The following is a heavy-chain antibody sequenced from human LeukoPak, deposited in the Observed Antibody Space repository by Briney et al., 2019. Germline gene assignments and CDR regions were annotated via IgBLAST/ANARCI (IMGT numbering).Heavy chain of an antibody. CDR2: ITTSGTNE. CDR1: GFTFSSYE. J-gene: IGHJ6*04. V-gene: IGHV3-48*03. CDR3: AELGITMIGGV. D-gene: IGHD3-10*02. Sequence: GGSLRLSCAASGFTFSSYEVNWVRQAPGKGLEWVAYITTSGTNEYYADSVKGLFTISSDNAKNSLYLQMNSLRAEDTAVYYCAELGITMIGGVWGKGTTVTISS.